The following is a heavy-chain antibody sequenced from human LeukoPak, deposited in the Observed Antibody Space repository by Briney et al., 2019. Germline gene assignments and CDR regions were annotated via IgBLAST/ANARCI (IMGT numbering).Heavy chain of an antibody. CDR2: IYYSGST. D-gene: IGHD5-12*01. V-gene: IGHV4-39*07. Sequence: SETLSLTCTVSGGSISSSSYYRGWIRQPPGKGLEWIGSIYYSGSTYYNPSLKSRVTISVDTSKNQFSLKLSSVTAADTAVYYCARGGSATISPPYFDYWGQGTLVTVSS. J-gene: IGHJ4*02. CDR3: ARGGSATISPPYFDY. CDR1: GGSISSSSYY.